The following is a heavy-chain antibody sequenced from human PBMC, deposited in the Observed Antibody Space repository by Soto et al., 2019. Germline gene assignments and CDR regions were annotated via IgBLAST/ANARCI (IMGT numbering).Heavy chain of an antibody. CDR3: ARGVDPWSGYLF. CDR1: GGSFDGYY. V-gene: IGHV4-34*01. D-gene: IGHD3-3*01. Sequence: SETLSLTCAVYGGSFDGYYWSWIRQSPGKGLEWIGEIHHSGSTKYNPSLKSLVSLSVDTSTKQFSLKMTSMTAADRGVYYCARGVDPWSGYLFWGQGTPVTVSS. J-gene: IGHJ4*02. CDR2: IHHSGST.